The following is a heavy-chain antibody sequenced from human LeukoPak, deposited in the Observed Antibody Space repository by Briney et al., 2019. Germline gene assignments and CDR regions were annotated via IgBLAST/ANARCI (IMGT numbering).Heavy chain of an antibody. CDR1: GGSFSGYY. Sequence: SETLSLTCAVYGGSFSGYYWSWIRQPPGKGLEWIGEINHSGSTNYNPSLQSRVTISVDTSKNQFSLKLSSVTAADTAVYYCARARYYDSSGYPLDYWGQGTLVTVSS. V-gene: IGHV4-34*01. CDR3: ARARYYDSSGYPLDY. J-gene: IGHJ4*02. CDR2: INHSGST. D-gene: IGHD3-22*01.